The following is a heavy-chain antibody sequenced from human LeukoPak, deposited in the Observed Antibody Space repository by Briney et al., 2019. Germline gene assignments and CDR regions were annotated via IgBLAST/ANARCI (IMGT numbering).Heavy chain of an antibody. CDR3: AKWDRSGSYYAHGY. Sequence: GGSLRLSCAASGFTFSSYAMSWVRQAPGKGLEWVSAISGSGGSTYYADSVKGRFTISRDNSKNTLYLQMNSLRAEDTAVYYCAKWDRSGSYYAHGYWGQGTLVTVSS. J-gene: IGHJ4*02. CDR1: GFTFSSYA. D-gene: IGHD1-26*01. CDR2: ISGSGGST. V-gene: IGHV3-23*01.